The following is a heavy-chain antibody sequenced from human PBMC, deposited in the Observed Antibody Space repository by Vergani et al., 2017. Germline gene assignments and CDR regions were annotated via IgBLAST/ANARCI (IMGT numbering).Heavy chain of an antibody. V-gene: IGHV4-39*02. CDR1: GGSISSNSYY. J-gene: IGHJ3*02. CDR3: ARVGAPDAFDI. Sequence: QVQLQQWGAGLLKPSETLSLTCTASGGSISSNSYYWGWIRQPPGKGLEWIGSVYYSGSTHYNPSLKSRVTISVDTSRNHFSLRLSSVTAADTAIYYCARVGAPDAFDIWGQGTMVTVSS. D-gene: IGHD3-16*01. CDR2: VYYSGST.